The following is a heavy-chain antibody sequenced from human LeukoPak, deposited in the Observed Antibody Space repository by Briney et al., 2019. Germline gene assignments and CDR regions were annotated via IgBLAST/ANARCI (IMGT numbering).Heavy chain of an antibody. V-gene: IGHV3-23*01. CDR1: GFGSKNYA. D-gene: IGHD5-18*01. CDR3: ARQPAGYSYGAGAFDM. Sequence: GGSLRLSCTPSGFGSKNYAMSWVRLAPGKGLEWVSLISATGVNTYYADSVKGRFTISRDNSKNTLYLQMNSLRAEDTAVYYCARQPAGYSYGAGAFDMWGQGTMVTVSS. J-gene: IGHJ3*02. CDR2: ISATGVNT.